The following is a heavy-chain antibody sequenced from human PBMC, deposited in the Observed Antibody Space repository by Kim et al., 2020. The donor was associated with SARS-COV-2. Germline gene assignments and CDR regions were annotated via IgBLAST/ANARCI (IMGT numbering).Heavy chain of an antibody. D-gene: IGHD3-3*01. Sequence: GGSLRLSCAVSGFTFSSYWMHWVRQAPGKGLVWVSRINRDGSSTTYADSVKGRFSIARDNAKNTLYLQMNSLRAEDTAVYYCVRHLHNDFWSDYPPYYYGLDVWGQGTTVIVSS. V-gene: IGHV3-74*01. CDR2: INRDGSST. CDR1: GFTFSSYW. CDR3: VRHLHNDFWSDYPPYYYGLDV. J-gene: IGHJ6*02.